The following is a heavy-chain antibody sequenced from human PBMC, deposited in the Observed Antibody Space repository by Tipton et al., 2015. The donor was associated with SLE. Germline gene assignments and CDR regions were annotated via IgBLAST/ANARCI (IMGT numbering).Heavy chain of an antibody. D-gene: IGHD4-11*01. J-gene: IGHJ3*02. CDR1: GGSISSGGYY. V-gene: IGHV4-31*03. CDR2: INHSGST. Sequence: TLSVTCTVSGGSISSGGYYWSWIRLHPGKGLEWIGKINHSGSTNYNPSLKSRVTISVDTSKNQFSLKLSSVTAAETAVYYCARGVRSDALDIRGQATAVTVSS. CDR3: ARGVRSDALDI.